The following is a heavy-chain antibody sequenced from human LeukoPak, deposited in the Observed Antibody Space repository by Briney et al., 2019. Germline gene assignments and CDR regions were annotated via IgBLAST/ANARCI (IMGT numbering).Heavy chain of an antibody. CDR2: ISYDGSNK. D-gene: IGHD6-13*01. J-gene: IGHJ4*02. Sequence: GRSLRLSCAASGFTFSSYGMHWVRQAPGKGLEWVAVISYDGSNKYYADSVKGRFTISRDNSKNTLYLQMSSLRAEDTAVYYCAKGLTYSSSWPHDYWGQGTLVTVSS. CDR1: GFTFSSYG. CDR3: AKGLTYSSSWPHDY. V-gene: IGHV3-30*18.